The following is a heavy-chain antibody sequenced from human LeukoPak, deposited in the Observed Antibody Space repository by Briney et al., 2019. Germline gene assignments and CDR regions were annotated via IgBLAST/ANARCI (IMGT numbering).Heavy chain of an antibody. D-gene: IGHD6-13*01. CDR3: ARVIAAAGDAFDI. Sequence: SVKVSCKASGGTFSSYAISWVRQAPGQGLEWMGGITPIFGTANYAQKFQGRVTITADESTSTAYMELSSLRSEDTAVYYCARVIAAAGDAFDIWGQGTMVTVSS. J-gene: IGHJ3*02. CDR1: GGTFSSYA. CDR2: ITPIFGTA. V-gene: IGHV1-69*13.